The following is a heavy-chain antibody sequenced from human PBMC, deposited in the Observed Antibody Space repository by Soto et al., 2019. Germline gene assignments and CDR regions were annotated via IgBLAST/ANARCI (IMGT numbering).Heavy chain of an antibody. D-gene: IGHD3-22*01. V-gene: IGHV3-30*18. Sequence: QVQLVESGGGVVQPGRSLRLSCAASGFTFSSYGMHWVRQAPGKGLEWVAVISYDGSNKYYADSVKGRFTISRDNSKNTLYLQMNSLRAEDTAVYYCAKIGITDYYDSSGYAYWGQGTLFTVSS. CDR2: ISYDGSNK. J-gene: IGHJ4*02. CDR1: GFTFSSYG. CDR3: AKIGITDYYDSSGYAY.